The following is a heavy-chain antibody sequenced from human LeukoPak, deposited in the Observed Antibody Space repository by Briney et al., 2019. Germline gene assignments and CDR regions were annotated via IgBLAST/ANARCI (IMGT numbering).Heavy chain of an antibody. CDR3: AREQVPSYDSSGPARAGFDY. Sequence: PSETLSLTCTVSGGSISSSSYYWGWIRQPPGKGLEWIGSIYYSGSTYYNPSLKSRVTISVDTSKNQFSLKLSSVTAADTAVYYCAREQVPSYDSSGPARAGFDYWGQGTLVTVSS. J-gene: IGHJ4*02. CDR1: GGSISSSSYY. D-gene: IGHD3-22*01. CDR2: IYYSGST. V-gene: IGHV4-39*07.